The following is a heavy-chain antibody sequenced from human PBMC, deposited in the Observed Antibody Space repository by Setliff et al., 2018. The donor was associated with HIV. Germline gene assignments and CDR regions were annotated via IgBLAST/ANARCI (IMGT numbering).Heavy chain of an antibody. Sequence: SETLSLTCAVYGGSFSGYYWSWIRQPPGKGLEWIGEINHSGSTNYNPSLKSRVTISVDTSKNQFSLKLSSVTAADTAVYYCARDRSSGRGYYYYYMDVWGKGTTVTVSS. D-gene: IGHD6-19*01. V-gene: IGHV4-34*01. CDR2: INHSGST. CDR1: GGSFSGYY. J-gene: IGHJ6*03. CDR3: ARDRSSGRGYYYYYMDV.